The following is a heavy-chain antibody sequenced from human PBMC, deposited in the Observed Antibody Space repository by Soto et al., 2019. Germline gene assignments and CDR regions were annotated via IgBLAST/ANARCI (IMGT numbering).Heavy chain of an antibody. Sequence: QVQLVQSGAEVKKPGASVKVSCKASGYTFTSYGISWVRQAPGQGLEWMGWISAYNGNTNYAQKLQGRVTMTTDTSTSTDYMGLRSLRSDDTAGYYCARTEGQVDPNYYYDGMDVWGQGTTVTVSS. J-gene: IGHJ6*02. CDR1: GYTFTSYG. CDR2: ISAYNGNT. V-gene: IGHV1-18*01. CDR3: ARTEGQVDPNYYYDGMDV.